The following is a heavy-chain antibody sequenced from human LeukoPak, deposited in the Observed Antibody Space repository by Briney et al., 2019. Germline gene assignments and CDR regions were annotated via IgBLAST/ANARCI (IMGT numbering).Heavy chain of an antibody. D-gene: IGHD3-22*01. Sequence: GGSMRLSCAASGFTFSSYWMSWVRQAPGKGLEWVANIKQDGSEKYYVDSVKGRFTISRDNAKNSLYLQMNSLRAEDTAVYYCAREGRGYKVAKFDYWGQGTLVSVSS. J-gene: IGHJ4*02. CDR3: AREGRGYKVAKFDY. CDR2: IKQDGSEK. V-gene: IGHV3-7*01. CDR1: GFTFSSYW.